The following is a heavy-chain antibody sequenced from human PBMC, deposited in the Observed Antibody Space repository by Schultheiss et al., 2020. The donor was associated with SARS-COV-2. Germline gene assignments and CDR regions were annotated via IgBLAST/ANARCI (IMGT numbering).Heavy chain of an antibody. Sequence: GGSLRLSCAASGFTFSSYSMNWVRQAPGKGLEWVSSISSSSSYIYYADSVKGRFTISRDNAKNSLYLQMNSLRAEDTAVYYCTFGELLQGEFDYWGQGTLVTVSS. CDR1: GFTFSSYS. J-gene: IGHJ4*02. D-gene: IGHD3-10*01. CDR3: TFGELLQGEFDY. V-gene: IGHV3-21*01. CDR2: ISSSSSYI.